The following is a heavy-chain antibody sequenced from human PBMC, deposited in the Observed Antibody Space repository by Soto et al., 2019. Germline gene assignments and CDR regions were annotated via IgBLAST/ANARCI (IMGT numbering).Heavy chain of an antibody. CDR1: KFTLSYYW. Sequence: PGGSLRLSCADSKFTLSYYWMSWVRQAPGKGLEWVANINHDGSERNYVDSVKGRFTISRDNAKNSLYLQMNSLRAEDTAVYYCATVIGGAGAFHIWGQGTMVTVSS. J-gene: IGHJ3*02. CDR3: ATVIGGAGAFHI. V-gene: IGHV3-7*01. D-gene: IGHD1-26*01. CDR2: INHDGSER.